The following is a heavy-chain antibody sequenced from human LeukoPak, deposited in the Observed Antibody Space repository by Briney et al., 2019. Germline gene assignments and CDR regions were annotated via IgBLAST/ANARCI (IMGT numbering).Heavy chain of an antibody. V-gene: IGHV4-59*01. J-gene: IGHJ5*02. CDR3: VKDNGRWFDP. CDR1: GGSISSYY. D-gene: IGHD1-26*01. CDR2: IYYSGST. Sequence: SETLSLTCTVSGGSISSYYWSWIRQPPGKGLEWIGYIYYSGSTNYNPSLKSRLTISLDTSKDQFSLKLSSVTAADTAIYYCVKDNGRWFDPWGQGTLVIVSS.